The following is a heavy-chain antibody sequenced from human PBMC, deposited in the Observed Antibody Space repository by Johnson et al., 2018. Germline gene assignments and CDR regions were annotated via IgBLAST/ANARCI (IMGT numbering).Heavy chain of an antibody. CDR2: VIPILGIA. Sequence: QVQLVQSGAEVTKPGSSVKVSCKASGDTFSSYTINWVRQAPGQGLEWMGRVIPILGIANYAQKFQGRIIITADRSTSTAYMELCSLSSEDTAVYYCAREWVESGQVFDIWGQGTMVTVSS. CDR3: AREWVESGQVFDI. CDR1: GDTFSSYT. V-gene: IGHV1-69*04. D-gene: IGHD5-24*01. J-gene: IGHJ3*02.